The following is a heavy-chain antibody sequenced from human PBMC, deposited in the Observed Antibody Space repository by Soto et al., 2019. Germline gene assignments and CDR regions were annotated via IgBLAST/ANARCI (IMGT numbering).Heavy chain of an antibody. Sequence: PSETLSLTCTVSSYSVSGGSYYWPWFRQPPGKGLECIGYIDYSGSTNYNPSLKSRVTMSVDTSNNHFSLNLNSVTGADTAVYYCARDIRGYSRALDYWGQGTLVTVSS. CDR1: SYSVSGGSYY. CDR2: IDYSGST. J-gene: IGHJ4*02. CDR3: ARDIRGYSRALDY. V-gene: IGHV4-61*03. D-gene: IGHD5-18*01.